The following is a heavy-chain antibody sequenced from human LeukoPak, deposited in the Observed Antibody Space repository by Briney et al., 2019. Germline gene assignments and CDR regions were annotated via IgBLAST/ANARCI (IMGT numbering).Heavy chain of an antibody. J-gene: IGHJ6*02. CDR2: ISSNGGST. CDR1: GFTFSSYA. V-gene: IGHV3-64*01. Sequence: GGSLRLSCAASGFTFSSYAMHWVRQAPGKGLEYVSAISSNGGSTYYANSVKGRFTISRDNSKNTLYLQMGSLRAEDMAVYYCARDQGYCSGGSCYSVLTYYYGMDVWGQGTTVTVSS. CDR3: ARDQGYCSGGSCYSVLTYYYGMDV. D-gene: IGHD2-15*01.